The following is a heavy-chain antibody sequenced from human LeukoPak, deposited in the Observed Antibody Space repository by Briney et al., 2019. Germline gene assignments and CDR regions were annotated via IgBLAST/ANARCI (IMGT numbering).Heavy chain of an antibody. V-gene: IGHV4-39*01. J-gene: IGHJ4*02. D-gene: IGHD1-26*01. CDR1: GGSISSSSYY. CDR3: ARQWEDFDY. CDR2: IFYSGTT. Sequence: SETLSLTCTVSGGSISSSSYYWGWIRQPPGKGLEWIGSIFYSGTTYYNPSLRSRVTISVDSSKNQFSLKLSSVTAADTAVYYCARQWEDFDYWGQGTLVTVSS.